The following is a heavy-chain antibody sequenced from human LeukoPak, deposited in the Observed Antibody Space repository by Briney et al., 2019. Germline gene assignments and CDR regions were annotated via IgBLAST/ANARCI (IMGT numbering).Heavy chain of an antibody. D-gene: IGHD7-27*01. CDR3: ARHGWGSAGWFDP. Sequence: NWLRQSPSRGLEWLGRTYYRSKWFDDYAVSVKSRITINPDTSKNQFSLQLNSVTPEDTAVYYCARHGWGSAGWFDPWGQGTLVTVSS. CDR2: TYYRSKWFD. V-gene: IGHV6-1*01. J-gene: IGHJ5*02.